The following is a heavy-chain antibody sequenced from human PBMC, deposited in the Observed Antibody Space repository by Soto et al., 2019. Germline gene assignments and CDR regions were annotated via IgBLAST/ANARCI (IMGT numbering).Heavy chain of an antibody. CDR1: GYSFTSFG. Sequence: GASVKVSCKASGYSFTSFGISWVRQAPGQGLEWVGWISAYNGNTIYAQKLQGRVTMTTDTSTSTTYMELRSLRSDDTAVYYCARDHCSGGSCYRHYFDYWGQGTLVTVSS. V-gene: IGHV1-18*01. CDR2: ISAYNGNT. J-gene: IGHJ4*02. CDR3: ARDHCSGGSCYRHYFDY. D-gene: IGHD2-15*01.